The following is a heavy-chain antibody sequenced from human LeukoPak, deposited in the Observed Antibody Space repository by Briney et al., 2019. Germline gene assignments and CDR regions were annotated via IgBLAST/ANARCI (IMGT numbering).Heavy chain of an antibody. D-gene: IGHD3-22*01. CDR3: TRVDLGVVAYYYYYYMDV. Sequence: PGGSLRLSCTASGFTFGDYAMSRVRQAPGKGLEWVGFIRSKAYGGTTEYAASVKGRFTISRDDSKSIAYLQMNSLKTEDTAVYYCTRVDLGVVAYYYYYYMDVWGKGTTVTVSS. CDR2: IRSKAYGGTT. V-gene: IGHV3-49*04. CDR1: GFTFGDYA. J-gene: IGHJ6*03.